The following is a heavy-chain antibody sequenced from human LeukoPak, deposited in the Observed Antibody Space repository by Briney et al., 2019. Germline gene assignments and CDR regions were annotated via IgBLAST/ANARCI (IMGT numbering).Heavy chain of an antibody. V-gene: IGHV3-23*01. Sequence: GGSLRLSCVASGFTFSSYAMSWVRQAPEKGLEWVSAISGSGGSTYYADSVKGRFTISRDNSKNTLYLQMNSLRAEDTAVYYCAKDLAVRYCSSTSCYRSPYYYYGMDVWGQGTTVTVSS. J-gene: IGHJ6*02. CDR3: AKDLAVRYCSSTSCYRSPYYYYGMDV. CDR1: GFTFSSYA. CDR2: ISGSGGST. D-gene: IGHD2-2*01.